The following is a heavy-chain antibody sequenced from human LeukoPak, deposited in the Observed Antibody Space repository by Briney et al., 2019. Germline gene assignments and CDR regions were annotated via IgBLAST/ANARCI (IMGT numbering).Heavy chain of an antibody. Sequence: QPGNSLTLSCAAAGFTFSSYAMSWFRQAPGKGLEWVSAISGSGGSTYYAASVKGRFTISRDNSKNTLYLQMNSLRAEDTAVYYCAKGLVDYFDYWGQGPLVTVSS. V-gene: IGHV3-23*01. CDR3: AKGLVDYFDY. D-gene: IGHD2-8*02. J-gene: IGHJ4*02. CDR2: ISGSGGST. CDR1: GFTFSSYA.